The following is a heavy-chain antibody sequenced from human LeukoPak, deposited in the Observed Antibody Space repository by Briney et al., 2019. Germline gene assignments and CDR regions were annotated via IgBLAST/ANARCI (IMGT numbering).Heavy chain of an antibody. CDR2: IYYSGST. CDR1: GGSISSGGYY. CDR3: ARLTAKYYYYYMDV. J-gene: IGHJ6*03. D-gene: IGHD2-21*02. Sequence: KASETLSLTCTVSGGSISSGGYYWSWIRQHPGKGLEWIGYIYYSGSTYYNPSLKSRVTISVDTSKNQFSLKLSSVTAADTAVYYCARLTAKYYYYYMDVWGKGTTVTVSS. V-gene: IGHV4-31*03.